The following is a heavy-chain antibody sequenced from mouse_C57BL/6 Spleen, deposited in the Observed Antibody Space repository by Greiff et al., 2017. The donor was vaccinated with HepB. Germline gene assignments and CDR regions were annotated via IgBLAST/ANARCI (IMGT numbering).Heavy chain of an antibody. V-gene: IGHV1-53*01. CDR2: INPSNGGT. J-gene: IGHJ2*01. Sequence: QVHVKQPGTELVKPGASVKLSCKASGYTFTSYWMHWVKQRPGQGLEWIGNINPSNGGTNYNEKFKSKATLTVDKSSSTAYMQLSSLTSEDSAVYYCAREDDYDYFDYWGQGTTLTVSS. CDR1: GYTFTSYW. D-gene: IGHD2-4*01. CDR3: AREDDYDYFDY.